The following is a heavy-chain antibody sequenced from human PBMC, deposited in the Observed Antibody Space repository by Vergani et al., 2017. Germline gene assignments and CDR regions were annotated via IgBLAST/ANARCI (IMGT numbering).Heavy chain of an antibody. Sequence: QLQLQESGPGLVKPSETLSLTCTVSGGSIISSSYYWGCIRQPPGKGLEWIGSIYYSGSTYYNPSLKSRVTISVDTSKNQFSLKLSSVTAADTAVYYCAIYDSSGYYFDYWGQGTLVTVSS. D-gene: IGHD3-22*01. CDR2: IYYSGST. V-gene: IGHV4-39*01. CDR3: AIYDSSGYYFDY. J-gene: IGHJ4*02. CDR1: GGSIISSSYY.